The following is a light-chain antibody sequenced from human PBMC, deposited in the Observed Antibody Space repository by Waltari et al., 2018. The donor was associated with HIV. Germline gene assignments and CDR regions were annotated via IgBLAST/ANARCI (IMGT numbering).Light chain of an antibody. CDR2: WAS. CDR1: QSVFYSSNNKNS. V-gene: IGKV4-1*01. Sequence: DIVMTQSPDSLAVSLGERATINCKSSQSVFYSSNNKNSLAWYQHKPGQPPNLLIYWASTRESGVPDRCSGSGSGTDFTLTISSLQAEDVAVYYCQQYYSAPTFGQGTKVEIK. J-gene: IGKJ1*01. CDR3: QQYYSAPT.